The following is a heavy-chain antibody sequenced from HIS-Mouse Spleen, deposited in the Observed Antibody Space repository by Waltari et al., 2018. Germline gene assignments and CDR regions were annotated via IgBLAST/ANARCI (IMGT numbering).Heavy chain of an antibody. CDR2: IWYDGINK. Sequence: LSCAASGFTFSSYGMHWVRQAPGKGLEWVAVIWYDGINKYYADSVKGRFTISRDNSKNTLYLQMNSLRAEDTAVYYCAKGGLMVYAIGDYWGQGTLVTVSS. D-gene: IGHD2-8*01. V-gene: IGHV3-33*06. CDR3: AKGGLMVYAIGDY. J-gene: IGHJ4*02. CDR1: GFTFSSYG.